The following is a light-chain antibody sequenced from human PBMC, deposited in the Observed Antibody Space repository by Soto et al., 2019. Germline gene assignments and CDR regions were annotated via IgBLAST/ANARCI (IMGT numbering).Light chain of an antibody. CDR2: GAS. J-gene: IGKJ1*01. Sequence: EMLFTQSPGTLSLSPGERATLSCRASQSVSSNYLAWYQPKPGQAPRLLIYGASSRATGIPDRFSGSGSWTEVTLTFSSLQSEGFTVSFSLQYRNVLALGQGTKVDI. CDR3: LQYRNVLA. CDR1: QSVSSNY. V-gene: IGKV3-20*01.